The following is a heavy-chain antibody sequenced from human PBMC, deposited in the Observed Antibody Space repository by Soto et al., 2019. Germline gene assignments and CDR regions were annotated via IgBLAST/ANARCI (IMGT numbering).Heavy chain of an antibody. CDR1: GYTFTNYY. Sequence: ASVKVSCKASGYTFTNYYIYWVRQAPGQGLEWMGWMNPNSGNTGYAQKFQGRVTMTRNTSISTAYMELSSLRSEDTAVYYCARVVNRGYSGYGIDYWGQGTLVTVSS. J-gene: IGHJ4*02. CDR2: MNPNSGNT. CDR3: ARVVNRGYSGYGIDY. V-gene: IGHV1-8*02. D-gene: IGHD5-12*01.